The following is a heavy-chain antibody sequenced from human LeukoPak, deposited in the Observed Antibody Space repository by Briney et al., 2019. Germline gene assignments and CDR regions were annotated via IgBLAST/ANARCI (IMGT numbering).Heavy chain of an antibody. J-gene: IGHJ3*01. V-gene: IGHV1-18*01. D-gene: IGHD3-16*01. CDR3: ARVRLVWGMETFDL. CDR2: ISGYNTYT. Sequence: GASVKVPCKASGYTFTSYGISWVRQAPGQGLEWMGWISGYNTYTTYAQKFQDRVTMTKDTSTSTAYMEMRSLRSDDTAIYYCARVRLVWGMETFDLWGQGTMVTVSS. CDR1: GYTFTSYG.